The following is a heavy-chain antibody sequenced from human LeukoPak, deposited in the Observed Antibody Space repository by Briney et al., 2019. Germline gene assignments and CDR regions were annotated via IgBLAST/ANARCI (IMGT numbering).Heavy chain of an antibody. CDR3: ARDPHSSSPAFDY. V-gene: IGHV4-4*02. Sequence: PSETLSLTCAVSGGSISSSNWWSWVRQPPGKGLEWIGEIYHSGSTNYNPSLKSRVTISVDKSKNQFSLELSSVTAADTAVYYCARDPHSSSPAFDYWGQGTLVTVSS. CDR1: GGSISSSNW. D-gene: IGHD6-13*01. CDR2: IYHSGST. J-gene: IGHJ4*02.